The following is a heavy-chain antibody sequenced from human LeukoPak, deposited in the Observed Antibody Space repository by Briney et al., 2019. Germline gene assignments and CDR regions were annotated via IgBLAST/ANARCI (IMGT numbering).Heavy chain of an antibody. CDR1: GFTFDDYA. Sequence: GRSLRLSCAASGFTFDDYAMHWVRQAPGKGLEWVSGISWNSGSIGYADSVKGRFTISRDNAKNSLYLQMNSLRAEDTALYYCAKGIGSGSYAGVDVWGQGTTVTVSS. CDR2: ISWNSGSI. J-gene: IGHJ6*02. D-gene: IGHD3-10*01. V-gene: IGHV3-9*01. CDR3: AKGIGSGSYAGVDV.